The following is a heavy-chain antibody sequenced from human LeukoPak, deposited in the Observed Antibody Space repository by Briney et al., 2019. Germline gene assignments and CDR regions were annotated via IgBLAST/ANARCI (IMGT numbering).Heavy chain of an antibody. CDR3: TRDWRNLGFDY. CDR2: IEGDGSRI. J-gene: IGHJ4*02. V-gene: IGHV3-74*01. D-gene: IGHD1-7*01. CDR1: GFTLSGYW. Sequence: GGSLRLSCAASGFTLSGYWMHWVRQAPGEGLVWVSRIEGDGSRITYADSVKGRFTISRDNAKNTLYLQMNSLRAEDTAVYYCTRDWRNLGFDYWGQGTQVTVSS.